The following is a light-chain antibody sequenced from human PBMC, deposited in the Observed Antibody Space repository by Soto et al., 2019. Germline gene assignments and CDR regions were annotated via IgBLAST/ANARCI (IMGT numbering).Light chain of an antibody. CDR2: EVS. J-gene: IGLJ2*01. Sequence: QSVLTQPASVSGSPGQSITISCTGTSSDVGGYNYVSWYQQHQGKAPKLMIYEVSNRPSGGSNRFSGSKSGNTASLTISGIQAEDEADYSCSSYTSSSTLEVFGGGTKLTVL. CDR1: SSDVGGYNY. V-gene: IGLV2-14*01. CDR3: SSYTSSSTLEV.